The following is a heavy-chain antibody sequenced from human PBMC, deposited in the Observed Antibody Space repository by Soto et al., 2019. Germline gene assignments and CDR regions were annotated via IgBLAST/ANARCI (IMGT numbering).Heavy chain of an antibody. Sequence: QVQLQQWGAGLLKPSETLSLTCAVYGGSFNGYYWSWIRQPPGKGLEWIGEINHSGSTNYNPSLKSRVTISVDTSKNQFSLKLSSVTAADTAVYYCARGRFVYSWFDPWGQGTLVTVSS. J-gene: IGHJ5*02. CDR1: GGSFNGYY. D-gene: IGHD2-15*01. CDR3: ARGRFVYSWFDP. CDR2: INHSGST. V-gene: IGHV4-34*01.